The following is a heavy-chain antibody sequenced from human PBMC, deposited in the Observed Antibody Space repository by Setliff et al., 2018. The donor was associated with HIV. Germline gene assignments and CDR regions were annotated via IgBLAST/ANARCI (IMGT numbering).Heavy chain of an antibody. CDR1: GDSINTPHY. CDR3: ARGWELLPYWALNV. CDR2: ISYSGST. V-gene: IGHV4-31*11. D-gene: IGHD2-15*01. Sequence: PSETLSLTCAVSGDSINTPHYWTWIRQQPGKGLEWIGYISYSGSTHYSPSLKSRLTISVDTSKNHFSLKLNSVTAADSAIYYCARGWELLPYWALNVWGKGTTVTVSS. J-gene: IGHJ6*04.